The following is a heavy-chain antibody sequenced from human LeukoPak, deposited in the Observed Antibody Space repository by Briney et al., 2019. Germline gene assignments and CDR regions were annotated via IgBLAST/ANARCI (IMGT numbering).Heavy chain of an antibody. CDR2: IVVGSGNT. D-gene: IGHD3-22*01. CDR1: GFTFTSSA. CDR3: AALPGFYDSSGYIDY. V-gene: IGHV1-58*02. J-gene: IGHJ4*02. Sequence: SVKVSCKASGFTFTSSAMQWVRQARGQRLEWIGWIVVGSGNTNYAQKFQERVTITRDMSTSTAYMELSSLRSEDKAVYYCAALPGFYDSSGYIDYWGQGTLVTVSS.